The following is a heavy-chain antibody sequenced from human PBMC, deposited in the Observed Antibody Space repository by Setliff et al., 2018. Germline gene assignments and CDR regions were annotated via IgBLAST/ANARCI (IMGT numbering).Heavy chain of an antibody. CDR2: IYPDDSDT. CDR1: GYNFASYW. J-gene: IGHJ6*03. CDR3: ARQIGSSLSHFYYYKDV. D-gene: IGHD6-19*01. V-gene: IGHV5-51*01. Sequence: PGESLKISCKGSGYNFASYWIAWVRQTPGKGLEWMGIIYPDDSDTRYSPSFQGQVTISADKSISTAYLQWSSLKASDTAMYYCARQIGSSLSHFYYYKDVWGKGTTVTVSS.